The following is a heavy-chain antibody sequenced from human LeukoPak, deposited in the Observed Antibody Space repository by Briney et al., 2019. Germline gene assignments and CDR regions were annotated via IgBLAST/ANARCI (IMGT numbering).Heavy chain of an antibody. J-gene: IGHJ3*02. Sequence: GGSLRLSCTASGFTFSSYVMHWLRQAPGKGLEWVAFIQNDGSNKYYADSVKRRFTISRDNSKNTLYLQMNSMRAEATAVYYCVKIPPRLNLYAFDIWGQGTKVTVSS. CDR3: VKIPPRLNLYAFDI. V-gene: IGHV3-30*02. CDR1: GFTFSSYV. CDR2: IQNDGSNK.